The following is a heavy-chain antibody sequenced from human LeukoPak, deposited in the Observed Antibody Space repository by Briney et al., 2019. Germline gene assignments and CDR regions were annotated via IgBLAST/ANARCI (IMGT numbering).Heavy chain of an antibody. CDR2: FDPEDGET. D-gene: IGHD6-13*01. CDR3: ARAGFSSSWPFLGWFDP. CDR1: GYTLTELS. Sequence: ASVKVSCKVSGYTLTELSMHWVRQAPGKGLEWMGGFDPEDGETIYAQKFQGRVTITADKSTSTAYMELSSLRSEDTAVYYCARAGFSSSWPFLGWFDPWGQGTLVTVSS. J-gene: IGHJ5*02. V-gene: IGHV1-24*01.